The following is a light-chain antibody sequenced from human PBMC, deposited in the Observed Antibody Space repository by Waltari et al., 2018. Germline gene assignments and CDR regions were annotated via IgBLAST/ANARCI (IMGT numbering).Light chain of an antibody. J-gene: IGLJ2*01. CDR3: AAYASANTLL. Sequence: QSALTQPASVSGSPGQSIPISCTGASDDIGNYRYVSWYQQHSGRAPKLILYEVTNRPSGVSDRFSGSKSGNTASLTISGLQTEDEADYYCAAYASANTLLFGGGTQLTVL. CDR2: EVT. V-gene: IGLV2-14*01. CDR1: SDDIGNYRY.